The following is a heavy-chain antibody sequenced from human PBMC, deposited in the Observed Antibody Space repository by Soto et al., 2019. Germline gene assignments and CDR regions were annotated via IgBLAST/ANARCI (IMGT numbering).Heavy chain of an antibody. CDR1: GVSIRSYF. CDR3: AGSRNRGEGFDY. D-gene: IGHD3-10*01. V-gene: IGHV4-59*01. Sequence: SETLSLTCTVSGVSIRSYFWSWIRQPPGKGLEWIGYIYYTADTKYSPSLESRATIPADPSKKQISLSLSRVNAADTALYFCAGSRNRGEGFDYWGQGALITVSS. CDR2: IYYTADT. J-gene: IGHJ4*02.